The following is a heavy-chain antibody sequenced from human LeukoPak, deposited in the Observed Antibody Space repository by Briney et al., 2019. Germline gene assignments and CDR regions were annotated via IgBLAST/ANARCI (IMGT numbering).Heavy chain of an antibody. Sequence: SSETLSLTCTVSGGSISSGGYYWSWIRQHPGKGLEWIGYIYYSGSTYYNPSLKSRVTISVDTSKNQFSLKLSSVTAADTAVYYCARDSSGCGGWFDPWGQGTLVTVSS. D-gene: IGHD3-22*01. CDR1: GGSISSGGYY. J-gene: IGHJ5*02. V-gene: IGHV4-31*03. CDR3: ARDSSGCGGWFDP. CDR2: IYYSGST.